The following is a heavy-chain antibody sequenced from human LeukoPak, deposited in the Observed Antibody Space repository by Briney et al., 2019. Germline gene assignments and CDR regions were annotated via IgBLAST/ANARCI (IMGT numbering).Heavy chain of an antibody. CDR3: ARDVGFYLRDY. J-gene: IGHJ4*02. V-gene: IGHV3-23*01. CDR2: ISGSGGST. D-gene: IGHD3-10*01. Sequence: PGGSLRLSCAASGFTFSSYAMSWVRQAPGKGLEWVSGISGSGGSTSYADSVKGRFTISRDNSKNTLYLQMNSLRAEDTAVYYCARDVGFYLRDYWGQGTLVTVSS. CDR1: GFTFSSYA.